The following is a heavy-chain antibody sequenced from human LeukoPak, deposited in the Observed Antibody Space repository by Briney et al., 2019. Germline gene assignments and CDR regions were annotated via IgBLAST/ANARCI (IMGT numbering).Heavy chain of an antibody. Sequence: GGSLRLSCAASGFTFSSYSMNWVRQAPGKGLEWVSSISSSSSYIYYADSVKGRFTISRDNAKNSLYLQMNSLRAEDTAVYYCARSYSGSYSGSAFDIWGQGTMVTVSS. V-gene: IGHV3-21*01. CDR2: ISSSSSYI. CDR3: ARSYSGSYSGSAFDI. CDR1: GFTFSSYS. D-gene: IGHD1-26*01. J-gene: IGHJ3*02.